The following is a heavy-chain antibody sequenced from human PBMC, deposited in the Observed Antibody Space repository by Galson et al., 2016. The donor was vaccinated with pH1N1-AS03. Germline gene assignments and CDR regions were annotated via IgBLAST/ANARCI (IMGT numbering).Heavy chain of an antibody. J-gene: IGHJ4*02. Sequence: SLRLSCAVPGFTFSTYAMTWVRQAPGRGLEWVSSISSTGSNTFYADSVMGRFTISGDNSKNTLYLQMNSLRAEDTAVLYCAKYTIDWYEDYWGQGTLVTVSS. CDR2: ISSTGSNT. D-gene: IGHD6-19*01. CDR1: GFTFSTYA. CDR3: AKYTIDWYEDY. V-gene: IGHV3-23*01.